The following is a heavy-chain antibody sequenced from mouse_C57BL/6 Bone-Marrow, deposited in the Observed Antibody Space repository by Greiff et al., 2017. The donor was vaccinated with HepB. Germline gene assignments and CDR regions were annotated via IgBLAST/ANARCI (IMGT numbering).Heavy chain of an antibody. V-gene: IGHV5-16*01. CDR2: INYDGSST. Sequence: EVKLMESEGGLVQPGSSMKLSCTASGFTFSDYYMAWVRQVPEKGLEWVANINYDGSSTYYLDSLKSRFIISRDNAKNILYLQMSSLKSEDTATYYCARDDYGSSLYFDYWGQGTTLTVSS. CDR1: GFTFSDYY. J-gene: IGHJ2*01. CDR3: ARDDYGSSLYFDY. D-gene: IGHD1-1*01.